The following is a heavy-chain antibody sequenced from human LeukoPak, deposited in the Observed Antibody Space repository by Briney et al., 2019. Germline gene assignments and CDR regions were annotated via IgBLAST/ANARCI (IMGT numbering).Heavy chain of an antibody. CDR2: IYTSGST. J-gene: IGHJ3*02. CDR3: ARTVLLWFGELSPFDI. CDR1: GGSISSANYY. Sequence: SQTLSLTCTVSGGSISSANYYWSWIRQPAGKGLEWIGRIYTSGSTTYNPSLKSRVTTSVDTSKNQVYLKLSSVTAADTAVYYCARTVLLWFGELSPFDIWGQGTMVTVSS. V-gene: IGHV4-61*02. D-gene: IGHD3-10*01.